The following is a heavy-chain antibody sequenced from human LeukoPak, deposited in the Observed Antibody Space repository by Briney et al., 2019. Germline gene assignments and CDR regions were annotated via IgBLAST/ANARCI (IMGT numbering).Heavy chain of an antibody. Sequence: GGSLRLSCAATGFTFSDYYMSWIRQAPGKGLEWISYICDSGRTIYYADSVKGRFTISRDNAKNSVYLQMNNLGAEDTAVYYCARDRLGDYDHSGYYDKWGQGTLVTVSS. D-gene: IGHD3-22*01. CDR2: ICDSGRTI. V-gene: IGHV3-11*01. CDR1: GFTFSDYY. J-gene: IGHJ4*02. CDR3: ARDRLGDYDHSGYYDK.